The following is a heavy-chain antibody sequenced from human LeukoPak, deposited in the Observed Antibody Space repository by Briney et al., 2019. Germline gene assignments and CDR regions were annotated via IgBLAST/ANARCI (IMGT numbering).Heavy chain of an antibody. D-gene: IGHD2-21*02. Sequence: PGGSLRLSCAASGFTFSSFAMSWVRQAPGEGLEWVSAISGSGGSTHYADSVKGRFTISRDNSKNTLYLQMNSLRAEDTAVYYCAKDPAYCGGDCPAPYYFDYWGQGTLVTVSS. CDR3: AKDPAYCGGDCPAPYYFDY. CDR1: GFTFSSFA. CDR2: ISGSGGST. J-gene: IGHJ4*02. V-gene: IGHV3-23*01.